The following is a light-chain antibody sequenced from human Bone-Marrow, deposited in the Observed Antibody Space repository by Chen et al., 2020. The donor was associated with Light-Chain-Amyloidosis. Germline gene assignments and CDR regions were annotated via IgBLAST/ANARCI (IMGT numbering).Light chain of an antibody. J-gene: IGLJ2*01. CDR3: SSYTTTRAPLI. Sequence: QSALTQPASVSGSPGQSITISCTGTSSDIGGYNYVFWYQQHPGRAPKLMIYDVTNRPSGVSNRFSGSKSGNTASLTISRLQAEDEADYYCSSYTTTRAPLIFGGGTKLTVL. CDR2: DVT. CDR1: SSDIGGYNY. V-gene: IGLV2-14*03.